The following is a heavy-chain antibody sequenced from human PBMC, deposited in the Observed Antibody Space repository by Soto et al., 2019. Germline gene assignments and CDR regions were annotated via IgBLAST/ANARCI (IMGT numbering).Heavy chain of an antibody. CDR3: ATSSGGFVLIIIEGNDCFAP. V-gene: IGHV1-46*01. J-gene: IGHJ5*02. Sequence: AEVKVSCTAPGDTFTSYYMHWVRQAPGHGLEWMGVINPNGGSTRFAQKFQGRVTMTRDTSTSTVYMELRGLTSEDTAVYHCATSSGGFVLIIIEGNDCFAPRGQETQV. CDR1: GDTFTSYY. D-gene: IGHD3-10*01. CDR2: INPNGGST.